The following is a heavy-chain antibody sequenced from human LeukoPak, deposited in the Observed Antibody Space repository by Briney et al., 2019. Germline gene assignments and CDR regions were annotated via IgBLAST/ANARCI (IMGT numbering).Heavy chain of an antibody. CDR2: IYYSGST. CDR3: ARDLGYEGNDY. D-gene: IGHD5-18*01. CDR1: GGSISSSSYY. Sequence: SETLSLTCTVSGGSISSSSYYWGWIRQPPGKGLEWIGSIYYSGSTYYNPSLKSRVTISVDTSKNQFSLKLSSVTAADTAVYYCARDLGYEGNDYWGQGTLVTVSS. J-gene: IGHJ4*02. V-gene: IGHV4-39*02.